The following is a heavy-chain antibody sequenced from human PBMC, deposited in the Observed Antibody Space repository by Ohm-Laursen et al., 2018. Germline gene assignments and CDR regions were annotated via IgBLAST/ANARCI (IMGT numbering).Heavy chain of an antibody. V-gene: IGHV3-15*01. Sequence: SLRLSCAAAGFTFSNAWMSWVRQAPGKGLEWVGRIKSKTDGGTTDYAAPVKGRFTISRDDSKNTLYLQMNSLRVEDTAVYYCAKDGQWLRLAEYYFDYWGQGTLVTVSS. D-gene: IGHD5-12*01. CDR1: GFTFSNAW. CDR2: IKSKTDGGTT. CDR3: AKDGQWLRLAEYYFDY. J-gene: IGHJ4*02.